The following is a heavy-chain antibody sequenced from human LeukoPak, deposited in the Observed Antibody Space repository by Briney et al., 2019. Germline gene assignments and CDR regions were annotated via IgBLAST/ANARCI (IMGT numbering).Heavy chain of an antibody. V-gene: IGHV6-1*01. CDR3: ARVRRVAVTPYYFDY. D-gene: IGHD5-24*01. Sequence: SQTLSLTCAISGDSVSSDSAAWNWIRQSPSRGLEWLGRTYYRAKWYNDYAVSVRSRITINPDTSKNQFSLQLNSVTPDDTAVYYCARVRRVAVTPYYFDYLGQGTLVTVSS. CDR2: TYYRAKWYN. J-gene: IGHJ4*02. CDR1: GDSVSSDSAA.